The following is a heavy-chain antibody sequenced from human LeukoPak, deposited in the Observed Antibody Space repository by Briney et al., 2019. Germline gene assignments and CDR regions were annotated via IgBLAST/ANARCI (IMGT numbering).Heavy chain of an antibody. CDR2: IYSTGTT. D-gene: IGHD3-10*01. CDR3: ARDRGPGWFDP. Sequence: GGSLRLSCAVSGFAVSSNYVSWVRQAPGKGLEWVSVIYSTGTTFYADSVKGRFTISRDNSKNAVYLQMNGLRPEDTAVYYCARDRGPGWFDPWGQGTLVTVSS. CDR1: GFAVSSNY. J-gene: IGHJ5*02. V-gene: IGHV3-66*03.